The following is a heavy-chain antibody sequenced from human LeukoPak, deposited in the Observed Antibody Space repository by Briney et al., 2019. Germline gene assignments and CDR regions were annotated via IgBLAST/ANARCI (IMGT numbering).Heavy chain of an antibody. CDR3: ARVGALGYCSSTSCYQPFDY. J-gene: IGHJ4*02. CDR2: IIPIFGTA. V-gene: IGHV1-69*01. CDR1: GGTFSSYD. D-gene: IGHD2-2*01. Sequence: ASVKVSCKASGGTFSSYDISWVRQAPGQGLEWMGGIIPIFGTANYAQKFQGRVTITADESTSTAYMELSSLRSEDTAVYYCARVGALGYCSSTSCYQPFDYWGQGTLVTVSS.